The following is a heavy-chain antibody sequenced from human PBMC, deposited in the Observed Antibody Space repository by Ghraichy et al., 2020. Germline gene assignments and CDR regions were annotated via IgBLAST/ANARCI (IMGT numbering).Heavy chain of an antibody. D-gene: IGHD6-13*01. Sequence: SLNISCTVSGGSISSGGYYLSWIRQHPGKGLEWIEYIYYSGSTYYNPSLKSRVTISVDTSKNQFSLKLSSVTAADTAVYYCARAEQLVLGWFDPWGQGTLVTVSS. CDR1: GGSISSGGYY. J-gene: IGHJ5*02. CDR2: IYYSGST. CDR3: ARAEQLVLGWFDP. V-gene: IGHV4-31*03.